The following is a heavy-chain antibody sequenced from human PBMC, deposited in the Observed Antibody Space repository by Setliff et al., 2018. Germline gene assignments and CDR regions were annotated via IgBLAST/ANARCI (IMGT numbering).Heavy chain of an antibody. CDR1: GGSISSNNYY. J-gene: IGHJ4*02. V-gene: IGHV4-39*07. CDR2: IYYSGST. Sequence: ETLSLTCTVSGGSISSNNYYWGWIRQPPGKGLEWIGNIYYSGSTYYNPSLKSRVTMSVDTSKNQFSLKLRSVTAADTAVYYCARERMYYNFWSGYYDYLGQGTLVTVSS. CDR3: ARERMYYNFWSGYYDY. D-gene: IGHD3-3*01.